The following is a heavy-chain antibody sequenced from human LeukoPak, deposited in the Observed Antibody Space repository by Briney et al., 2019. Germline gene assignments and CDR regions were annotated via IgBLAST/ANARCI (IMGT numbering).Heavy chain of an antibody. D-gene: IGHD3-22*01. CDR3: ARHPYFYDSNGYYYRAFVI. J-gene: IGHJ3*02. Sequence: SETLSLTCAVSGVSISSYYWSWVRQAPGKGLEWIGYIYYGGSTNYNPSLKSRVTISVDTSKNQFSLKMSSVTAADTAVYYCARHPYFYDSNGYYYRAFVIWGQGTMLSVPS. V-gene: IGHV4-59*08. CDR2: IYYGGST. CDR1: GVSISSYY.